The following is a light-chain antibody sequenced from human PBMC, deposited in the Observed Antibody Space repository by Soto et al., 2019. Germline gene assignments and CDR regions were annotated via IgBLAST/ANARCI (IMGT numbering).Light chain of an antibody. CDR1: QIISSF. Sequence: DIQMTQSPSSLSASVGDRVTITYRASQIISSFLNWYQQEPGKAPKLLIYGASSLQRGVPSRFSGGGSGTDFTLTIGSLQPKDFATYYCQQSYSTPYTFGQGTELEIK. CDR3: QQSYSTPYT. V-gene: IGKV1-39*01. CDR2: GAS. J-gene: IGKJ2*01.